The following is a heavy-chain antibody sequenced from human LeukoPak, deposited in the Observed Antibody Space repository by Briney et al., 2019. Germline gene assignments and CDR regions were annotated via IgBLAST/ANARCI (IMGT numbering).Heavy chain of an antibody. CDR1: GGSISSYY. CDR3: ARRSWSTSWNNWFDP. Sequence: SETLSLTCAVSGGSISSYYWSWIRQPPGKGLEWIGYIYTSGSTNYDPSLKSRVTISVDTSKNQFSLKLSSVTAADTAVYYCARRSWSTSWNNWFDPWGQGTLVTVSS. J-gene: IGHJ5*02. V-gene: IGHV4-4*09. CDR2: IYTSGST. D-gene: IGHD2-2*01.